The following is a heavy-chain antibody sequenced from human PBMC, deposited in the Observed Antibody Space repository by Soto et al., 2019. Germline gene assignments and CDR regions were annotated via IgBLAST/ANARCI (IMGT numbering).Heavy chain of an antibody. V-gene: IGHV3-53*01. D-gene: IGHD4-4*01. CDR3: ATWHLQEHAYDV. Sequence: GGSLRLSCAVSGLTVSGKKYVAWVRQAPGKGPEWVSGFYDLDGTYYADSLKGRFTTSGDSSRTIVYLQMNGLRPEDTAVYYCATWHLQEHAYDVWGQGTTVTVSS. J-gene: IGHJ3*01. CDR1: GLTVSGKKY. CDR2: FYDLDGT.